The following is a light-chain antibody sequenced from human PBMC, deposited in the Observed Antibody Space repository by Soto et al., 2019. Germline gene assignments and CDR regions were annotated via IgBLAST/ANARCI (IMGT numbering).Light chain of an antibody. V-gene: IGKV1-5*01. CDR1: RTISRW. J-gene: IGKJ1*01. Sequence: DIPTPQSPSTLPASVGDTVTITCRASRTISRWLAWYQQKPGKAPRLLIYTASTLESGVPSRFSASGSGTEFTLTISSLHPDDFATYYCQEYNNYWTFGQGTKVDVK. CDR3: QEYNNYWT. CDR2: TAS.